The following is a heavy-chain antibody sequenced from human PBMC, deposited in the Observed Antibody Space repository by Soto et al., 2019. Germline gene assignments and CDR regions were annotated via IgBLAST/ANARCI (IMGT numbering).Heavy chain of an antibody. J-gene: IGHJ4*02. CDR3: TSPQYYDFWSGYKPPRDY. V-gene: IGHV3-49*03. D-gene: IGHD3-3*01. Sequence: GGSLRLSCTASGFTFGDYAMSWFRQAPGKGLEWVGFIRSKAYGGTTEYAASVKGRFTISRDDSKSIAYLQMNSLKTEDTAVYYCTSPQYYDFWSGYKPPRDYWGQGTLVTVSS. CDR2: IRSKAYGGTT. CDR1: GFTFGDYA.